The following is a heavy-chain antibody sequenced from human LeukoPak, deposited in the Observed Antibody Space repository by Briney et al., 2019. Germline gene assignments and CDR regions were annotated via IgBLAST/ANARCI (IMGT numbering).Heavy chain of an antibody. J-gene: IGHJ4*02. D-gene: IGHD3-10*01. CDR3: ARALSGWFGEAFDY. CDR1: GFTFSSYA. Sequence: PGGSLRLSCAASGFTFSSYAMNWVRLAPGKGLEWVSGISGSGSGSSTYYADSVKGRFTISRDNSKNTLFLQMNSLRAEDTAVYYCARALSGWFGEAFDYWGQGTLVTVSS. CDR2: ISGSGSGSST. V-gene: IGHV3-23*01.